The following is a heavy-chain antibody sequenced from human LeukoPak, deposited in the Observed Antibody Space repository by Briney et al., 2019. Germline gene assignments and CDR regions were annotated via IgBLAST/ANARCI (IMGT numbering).Heavy chain of an antibody. J-gene: IGHJ4*02. V-gene: IGHV5-51*01. CDR3: AICPHSGSYSWYFDN. CDR1: GYHFTRNW. D-gene: IGHD1-26*01. CDR2: IFPGDSDT. Sequence: GASLKISCKASGYHFTRNWIAWLRHVPRQGLEWMGFIFPGDSDTRYNPSFQGHVTISADKSETTAVLQWASLRASDTAIYYRAICPHSGSYSWYFDNWGQGTQVIVST.